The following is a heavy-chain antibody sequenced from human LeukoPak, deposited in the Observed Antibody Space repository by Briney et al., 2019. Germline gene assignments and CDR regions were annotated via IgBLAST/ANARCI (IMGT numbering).Heavy chain of an antibody. V-gene: IGHV1-18*01. D-gene: IGHD3-16*01. CDR2: ISAYNDNT. J-gene: IGHJ6*03. Sequence: EASVKVSCKASGYTFTNYGISWVRQAPGLGLEWMGWISAYNDNTKYAQNLQGRVTMTTDTSTSTAYMELRSLRSDDTAVYYCAGGPLAPPYYYMDVWGKGTTVTVSS. CDR1: GYTFTNYG. CDR3: AGGPLAPPYYYMDV.